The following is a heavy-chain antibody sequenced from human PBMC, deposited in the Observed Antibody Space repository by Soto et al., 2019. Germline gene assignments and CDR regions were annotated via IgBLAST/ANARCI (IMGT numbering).Heavy chain of an antibody. CDR2: INPNSGGT. D-gene: IGHD6-6*01. CDR3: ARASRQLDGYYWYFDL. V-gene: IGHV1-2*04. CDR1: RYTFTGYY. Sequence: GASVKVSCKSSRYTFTGYYMHWVRQAPGQGLEWMGWINPNSGGTNYAQKFQGWVTMTRDTAISTAYMELSRLRSDDTAVYYCARASRQLDGYYWYFDLWGRGTLVTVSS. J-gene: IGHJ2*01.